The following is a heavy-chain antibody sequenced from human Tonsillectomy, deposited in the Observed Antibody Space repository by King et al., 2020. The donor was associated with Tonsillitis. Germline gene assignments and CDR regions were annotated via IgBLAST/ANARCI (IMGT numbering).Heavy chain of an antibody. CDR3: ARDRMRGYYDSSGYYYDALDI. V-gene: IGHV1-69*01. Sequence: VQLVESGAEVKKPGSSVTVSCKASGGTFNSYAISWVRQAPGQGLEWMGGIIPIFGTANYAQKFQGRVTIIADGSTSTAYMELSSLRFDDTAVYYCARDRMRGYYDSSGYYYDALDIWGQGTMVTVSS. D-gene: IGHD3-22*01. CDR2: IIPIFGTA. CDR1: GGTFNSYA. J-gene: IGHJ3*02.